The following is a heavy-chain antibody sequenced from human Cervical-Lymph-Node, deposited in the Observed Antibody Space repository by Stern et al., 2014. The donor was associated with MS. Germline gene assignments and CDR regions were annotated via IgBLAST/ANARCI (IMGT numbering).Heavy chain of an antibody. CDR1: GFSLSTNVVA. J-gene: IGHJ4*02. D-gene: IGHD3-22*01. CDR3: THVIVTYYRFDY. V-gene: IGHV2-5*02. CDR2: IYWDDDK. Sequence: ESGPTLVKPTQTLTLTCTFSGFSLSTNVVAVGWIRQPPGKALEWLALIYWDDDKRYSPSLKSRLIIAKDTSKNQVVLTMTNMDPVDTATYYCTHVIVTYYRFDYWGQGTLVTVSS.